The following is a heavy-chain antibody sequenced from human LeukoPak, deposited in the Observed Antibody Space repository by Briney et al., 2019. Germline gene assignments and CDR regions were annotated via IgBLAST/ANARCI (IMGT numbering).Heavy chain of an antibody. CDR1: GFTFRSSA. J-gene: IGHJ6*04. V-gene: IGHV3-30*04. CDR2: ISYDGSNK. D-gene: IGHD2-15*01. Sequence: GGSLRLSCAASGFTFRSSATHWVRQGPGKGLEWVAVISYDGSNKYYADSVKGRLTISRANSKNTLYLQINSLRAEYTAVYYCARGYCSGGSCWESYVIYVCGKGTTGTVSS. CDR3: ARGYCSGGSCWESYVIYV.